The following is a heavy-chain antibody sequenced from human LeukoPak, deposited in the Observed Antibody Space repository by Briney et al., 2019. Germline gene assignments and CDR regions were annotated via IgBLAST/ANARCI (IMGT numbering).Heavy chain of an antibody. J-gene: IGHJ4*02. CDR3: ARQSGSYFDY. V-gene: IGHV3-74*01. Sequence: GGSLRLSCPLSGFTFSILWVHSARHPPGKGRVWVSRINSDGSSTSYADSVKGRFTISRDKAKSTLYLQMNSLRAEDTAVYYCARQSGSYFDYWGQGTLVTVSS. CDR1: GFTFSILW. D-gene: IGHD1-26*01. CDR2: INSDGSST.